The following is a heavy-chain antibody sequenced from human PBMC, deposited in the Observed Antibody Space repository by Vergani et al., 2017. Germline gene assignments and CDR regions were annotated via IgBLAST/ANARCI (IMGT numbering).Heavy chain of an antibody. D-gene: IGHD2-15*01. Sequence: QVQLQESGPGLVKPSQTLSLTCTVSGGSISSGSYYWSWIRQPAGKGLEWIGRIYTSGSTNYNPSLKSRVTISVDTSKNQFSLKLSSVTAADTAVYYCARAVVVVAAARKYFDYWGQGTLVTVSS. CDR1: GGSISSGSYY. J-gene: IGHJ4*02. V-gene: IGHV4-61*02. CDR2: IYTSGST. CDR3: ARAVVVVAAARKYFDY.